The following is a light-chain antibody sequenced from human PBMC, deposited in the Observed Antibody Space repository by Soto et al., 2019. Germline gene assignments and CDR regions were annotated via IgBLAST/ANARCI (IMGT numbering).Light chain of an antibody. J-gene: IGKJ4*01. CDR2: GAS. Sequence: EIVLTQPPGTLSLSPGERATLSCRASQSVSSSFLAWYQQKPGQAPRLLIYGASSRATGIPDRFSGGGSGTDFTLTISRLEPEDFAVYYCQQFSSYPLTFGGGTKV. CDR3: QQFSSYPLT. V-gene: IGKV3-20*01. CDR1: QSVSSSF.